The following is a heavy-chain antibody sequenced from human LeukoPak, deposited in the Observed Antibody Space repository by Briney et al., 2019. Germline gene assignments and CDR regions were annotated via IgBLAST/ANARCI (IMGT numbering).Heavy chain of an antibody. CDR2: INPDASTK. CDR3: ARDRAFSTFDY. CDR1: EFTFTTSW. V-gene: IGHV3-7*01. Sequence: PGGSLRLSCAASEFTFTTSWMTWVRQAPGKGLEWLGNINPDASTKNYAASVRGRFTFSRDNAKNSLYLRMSSLRAEDTAIYYCARDRAFSTFDYWGRGTLVTVSS. J-gene: IGHJ4*02. D-gene: IGHD2-2*01.